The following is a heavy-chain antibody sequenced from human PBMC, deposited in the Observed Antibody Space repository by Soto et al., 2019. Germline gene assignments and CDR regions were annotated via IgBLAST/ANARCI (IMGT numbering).Heavy chain of an antibody. Sequence: QVQLVQSGAEVKRPGASVKVSCKASGYTFTGYSISWVRQAPGQGLEWMGWINVYNGNTNYAQKFQGRVTMITDTSTSTAYMELRSLRSDDTAVYYCARDIFWEGFVESNWLDPWGQVTLVTVSS. CDR3: ARDIFWEGFVESNWLDP. CDR2: INVYNGNT. J-gene: IGHJ5*02. V-gene: IGHV1-18*01. CDR1: GYTFTGYS. D-gene: IGHD3-10*01.